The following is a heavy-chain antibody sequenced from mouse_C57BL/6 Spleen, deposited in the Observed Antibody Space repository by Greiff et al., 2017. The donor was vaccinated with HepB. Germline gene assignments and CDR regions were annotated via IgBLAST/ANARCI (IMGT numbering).Heavy chain of an antibody. CDR3: ARNGGNYEAMDY. CDR1: GYTFTSYW. Sequence: VPRVESGAELAKPGASVKLSCKASGYTFTSYWMHWVKQRPGQGLEWIGYVNPSSGYTKYNQKFKDKSTLIADKSSSTAYMQLSSLTYEESAVYYCARNGGNYEAMDYWGQGTAVTVSS. D-gene: IGHD1-1*01. V-gene: IGHV1-7*01. CDR2: VNPSSGYT. J-gene: IGHJ4*01.